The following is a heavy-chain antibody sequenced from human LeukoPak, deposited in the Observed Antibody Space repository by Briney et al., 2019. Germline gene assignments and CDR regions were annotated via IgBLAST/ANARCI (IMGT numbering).Heavy chain of an antibody. V-gene: IGHV4-30-2*01. CDR3: ARDQGSPTGFDP. J-gene: IGHJ5*02. CDR2: IYHSGST. D-gene: IGHD6-6*01. Sequence: SETLSLTCTVSGGSISSGGYYWSWIRQPPGKGLEWIGYIYHSGSTYYNPSLKSRVTISVDRSKNQFSLKLSSVTAADTAVYYCARDQGSPTGFDPWGQGTLVTVSS. CDR1: GGSISSGGYY.